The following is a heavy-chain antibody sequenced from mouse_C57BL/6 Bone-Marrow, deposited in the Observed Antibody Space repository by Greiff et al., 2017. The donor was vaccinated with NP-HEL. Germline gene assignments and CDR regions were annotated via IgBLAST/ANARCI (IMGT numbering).Heavy chain of an antibody. Sequence: VQLQQSGAELVRPGASVKLSCTASGFNIKDDYMHCVKQRPEQGLEWIGWIDPGNGATEYASKFQGKATITADTSSNTAYLQLSSLTSEDTGVYYCTTWITTVVGRDDYWGQGTTLTVSS. D-gene: IGHD1-1*01. CDR2: IDPGNGAT. V-gene: IGHV14-4*01. CDR1: GFNIKDDY. J-gene: IGHJ2*01. CDR3: TTWITTVVGRDDY.